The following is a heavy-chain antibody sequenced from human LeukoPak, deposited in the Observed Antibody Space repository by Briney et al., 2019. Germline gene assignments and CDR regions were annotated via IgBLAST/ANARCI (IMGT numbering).Heavy chain of an antibody. Sequence: GRSLRLSCAASGFTFSSYAMHWVRQAPGKGLEWVAVISYDGSNKYHADSVKGRFTISRDNSRNTVYLQMNSLRAEDTAVYYCARDPRTTLVTLDYWGQGTLVTVSS. D-gene: IGHD1-14*01. J-gene: IGHJ4*02. CDR2: ISYDGSNK. CDR1: GFTFSSYA. V-gene: IGHV3-30-3*01. CDR3: ARDPRTTLVTLDY.